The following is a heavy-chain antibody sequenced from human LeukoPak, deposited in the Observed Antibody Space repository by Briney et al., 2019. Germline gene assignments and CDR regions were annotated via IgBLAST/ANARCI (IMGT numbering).Heavy chain of an antibody. CDR2: ISTSSSSI. V-gene: IGHV3-48*02. CDR1: GFTLSSHD. CDR3: ARSFDF. J-gene: IGHJ4*02. Sequence: GGSLRLSCAASGFTLSSHDMNWVRQAPGKGLEWVSYISTSSSSIYYADSVKGRFTISRDNAKNSLYLQMNSLRDEDTAVYYCARSFDFWGQGTLVTVSS.